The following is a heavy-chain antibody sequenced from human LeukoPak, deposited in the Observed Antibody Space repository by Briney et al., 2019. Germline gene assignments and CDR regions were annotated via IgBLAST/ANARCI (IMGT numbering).Heavy chain of an antibody. Sequence: GESLRLSCAASGFTFGSYAMTWVRQAPGKGLEWVSSISSSSSYIYYADSVKGRFTISRDNAKNSLYLQMNSLRDEDTAVYYCARILSSNWYLDYWGQGILVTVSS. CDR3: ARILSSNWYLDY. V-gene: IGHV3-21*01. CDR1: GFTFGSYA. CDR2: ISSSSSYI. J-gene: IGHJ4*02. D-gene: IGHD6-13*01.